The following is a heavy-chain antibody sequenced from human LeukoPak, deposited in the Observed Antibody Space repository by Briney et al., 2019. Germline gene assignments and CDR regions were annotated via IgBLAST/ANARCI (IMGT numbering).Heavy chain of an antibody. D-gene: IGHD1-26*01. CDR3: AIRYSGSYNDY. CDR1: GYRFTYYW. J-gene: IGHJ4*02. Sequence: GESLQISCKGSGYRFTYYWIGWVRPMPGKGLGWMGIIYPRDSDTRYSPSFQGQVTISADKSISTVYLQWSSLKASDAAMYYCAIRYSGSYNDYWGQGTLVTVSS. CDR2: IYPRDSDT. V-gene: IGHV5-51*01.